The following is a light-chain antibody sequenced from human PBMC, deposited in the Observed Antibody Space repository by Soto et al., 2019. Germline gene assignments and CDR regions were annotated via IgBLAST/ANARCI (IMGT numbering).Light chain of an antibody. CDR3: QHYDNSPPSVT. V-gene: IGKV3-20*01. CDR2: GAS. Sequence: EIVMTQSPATLSVSPGERATLSCRSSQSVSSSYLAWYQQKPGQAPRLLIYGASSRATGIPDRFSGSGSGTDFTLTISRLEPEDFAVYYCQHYDNSPPSVTFGPGTKVDI. CDR1: QSVSSSY. J-gene: IGKJ3*01.